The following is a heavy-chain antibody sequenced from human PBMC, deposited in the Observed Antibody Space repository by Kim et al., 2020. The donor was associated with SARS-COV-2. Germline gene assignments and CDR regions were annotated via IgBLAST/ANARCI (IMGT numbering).Heavy chain of an antibody. Sequence: GGSLRLSCAASGFTFSSYAMHWVRQAPGKGLEWVAVISYDGSNKYYADSVKGRFTISRDNSKNTLYLQMNSLRAEDTAVYYCARDTYSNYRWFDPWGQET. CDR1: GFTFSSYA. CDR3: ARDTYSNYRWFDP. V-gene: IGHV3-30-3*01. D-gene: IGHD4-4*01. J-gene: IGHJ5*02. CDR2: ISYDGSNK.